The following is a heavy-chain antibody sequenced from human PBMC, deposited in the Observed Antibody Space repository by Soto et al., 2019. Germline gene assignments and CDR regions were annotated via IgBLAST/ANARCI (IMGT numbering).Heavy chain of an antibody. CDR1: GFTFNTYA. CDR2: VTGSGTT. Sequence: EVQLLESGGGLVQPGGSLRLSCAASGFTFNTYAMSWVRLAPGKGLEWVSTVTGSGTTFYGDSVEGRFTISRDNSRNTLHLQMNSLRAEDTAIYYCAKHRECSASSCPTGHWFDPWGQGTLVTVSS. J-gene: IGHJ5*02. CDR3: AKHRECSASSCPTGHWFDP. D-gene: IGHD2-15*01. V-gene: IGHV3-23*01.